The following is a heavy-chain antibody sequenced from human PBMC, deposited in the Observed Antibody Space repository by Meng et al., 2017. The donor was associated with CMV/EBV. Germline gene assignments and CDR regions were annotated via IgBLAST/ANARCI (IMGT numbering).Heavy chain of an antibody. CDR2: ISSSGSTI. Sequence: GGSLRLSCAASGFTFSSYEMNWVRQAPGKGLEWVSYISSSGSTIYYAASVKGRFPISRDNAKNSLYLQMNSLRAEDTAVYYCARDFSFCSSTSCYPTEFDYWGQGTLVTVSS. J-gene: IGHJ4*02. CDR3: ARDFSFCSSTSCYPTEFDY. D-gene: IGHD2-2*01. V-gene: IGHV3-48*03. CDR1: GFTFSSYE.